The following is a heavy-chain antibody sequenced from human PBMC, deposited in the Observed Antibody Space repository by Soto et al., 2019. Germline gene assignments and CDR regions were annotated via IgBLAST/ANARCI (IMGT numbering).Heavy chain of an antibody. J-gene: IGHJ4*02. CDR2: IIPIFGTA. Sequence: QVQLVQSGAEVKKPGSSVKVSCKASGGTFSSYAISWVRQAPGQGLEWMGGIIPIFGTANYAQKFQGRVTITADESTSTAYMELSSLRSEDTAVYYCARVSYDSSGYPYYFDYWGQGTLVTVSS. CDR3: ARVSYDSSGYPYYFDY. V-gene: IGHV1-69*01. D-gene: IGHD3-22*01. CDR1: GGTFSSYA.